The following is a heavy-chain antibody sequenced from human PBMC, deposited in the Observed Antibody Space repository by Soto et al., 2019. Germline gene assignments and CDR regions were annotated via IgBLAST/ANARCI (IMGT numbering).Heavy chain of an antibody. D-gene: IGHD3-16*01. CDR3: ARGEVSNMLGGIIDY. J-gene: IGHJ4*02. CDR2: ISYDRTNK. V-gene: IGHV3-30*03. CDR1: GFTFSDYG. Sequence: GGSLRLSCEASGFTFSDYGMQWVRQAPGTGLEWVALISYDRTNKYYGDSVKGRFTISRDNSKNNAFLQLNSLRPEDTAVNFWARGEVSNMLGGIIDYWGQGTLVTVSS.